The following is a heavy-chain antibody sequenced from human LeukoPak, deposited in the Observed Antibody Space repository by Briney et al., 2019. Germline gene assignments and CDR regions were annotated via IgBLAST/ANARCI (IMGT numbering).Heavy chain of an antibody. CDR2: ISDSGGGA. CDR1: GFTFNSYA. V-gene: IGHV3-23*01. Sequence: GGSLRLSCAASGFTFNSYAMIWVRQAPGKGLEWVSGISDSGGGAYSADSVKGRFTISRDNSKNTLYLQMNSLRAEDTAVYYCARGLYYSYYYMDVWGKGTTVTVSS. J-gene: IGHJ6*03. CDR3: ARGLYYSYYYMDV.